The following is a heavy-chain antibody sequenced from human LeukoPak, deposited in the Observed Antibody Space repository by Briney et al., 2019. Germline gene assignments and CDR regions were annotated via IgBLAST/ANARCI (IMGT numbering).Heavy chain of an antibody. J-gene: IGHJ5*02. V-gene: IGHV1-2*02. CDR2: INPNSGGT. CDR1: GYTFTGYY. Sequence: ASVKVSCKASGYTFTGYYMHWVRQAPGQGLEWMGWINPNSGGTNYAQKFQGRVTMTRDTSISTAYMELSRLRSDDTAVYYCARDPPNDLLTGYYNGNWFDPWGQGTLVTVSS. CDR3: ARDPPNDLLTGYYNGNWFDP. D-gene: IGHD3-9*01.